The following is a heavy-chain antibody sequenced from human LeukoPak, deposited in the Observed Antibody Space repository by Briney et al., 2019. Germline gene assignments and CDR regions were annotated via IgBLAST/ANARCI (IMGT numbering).Heavy chain of an antibody. CDR1: GFTFSSYG. Sequence: PGGSLRLSCAASGFTFSSYGMHWVRQAPGKGLEWVANIKQDASETYYVDSVKGRFTISRDNAKNSLYLQMNSLRAEDTAIYYCVRGSSNTGFAYWGQGTLVTVSS. V-gene: IGHV3-7*01. CDR2: IKQDASET. CDR3: VRGSSNTGFAY. D-gene: IGHD1-14*01. J-gene: IGHJ4*02.